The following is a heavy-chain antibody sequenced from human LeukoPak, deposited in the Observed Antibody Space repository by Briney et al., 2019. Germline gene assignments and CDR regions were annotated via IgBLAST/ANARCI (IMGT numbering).Heavy chain of an antibody. D-gene: IGHD2-2*01. V-gene: IGHV1-2*02. CDR3: ARGDCSSTSCYYYYYYMDV. J-gene: IGHJ6*03. CDR1: GYTFTGYY. CDR2: INPNSGGT. Sequence: GASVKVSCKASGYTFTGYYMHWVRQAPGQGREWMGWINPNSGGTNYAQKFQGRVTMTRDTSISTAYMELSRLRSDDTAVYYCARGDCSSTSCYYYYYYMDVWGKGITVTVS.